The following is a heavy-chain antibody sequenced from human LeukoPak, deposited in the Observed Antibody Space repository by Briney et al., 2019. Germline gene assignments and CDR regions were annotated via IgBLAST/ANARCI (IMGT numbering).Heavy chain of an antibody. D-gene: IGHD5-18*01. CDR3: ARELSAMDTAMVAFDY. V-gene: IGHV3-30-3*01. CDR1: GFTFSSYA. Sequence: PGGSLRLSCAASGFTFSSYAMHWVRQAPGKGLEWVAVISYDGSNKYYADSVKGRFTISRDNSKNTLYLQMNSLRAEDTAAYYCARELSAMDTAMVAFDYWGQGTLVTVSS. J-gene: IGHJ4*02. CDR2: ISYDGSNK.